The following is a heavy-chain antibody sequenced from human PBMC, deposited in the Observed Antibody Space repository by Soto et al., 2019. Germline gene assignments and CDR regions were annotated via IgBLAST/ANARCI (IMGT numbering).Heavy chain of an antibody. CDR2: ISGSDDST. V-gene: IGHV3-23*01. CDR1: GFTFSSYA. CDR3: AKGSPTVTSPICC. Sequence: GESLKISCAASGFTFSSYAMSWVRQAPGKGLEWVSVISGSDDSTYYADSVKGRITISRDNSKNTLYLQMNSLRAEDTAVYYCAKGSPTVTSPICCWGQGTLVTVSS. J-gene: IGHJ4*02. D-gene: IGHD4-17*01.